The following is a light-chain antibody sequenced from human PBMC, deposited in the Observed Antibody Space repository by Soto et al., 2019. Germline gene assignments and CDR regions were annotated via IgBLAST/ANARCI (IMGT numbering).Light chain of an antibody. CDR2: SNN. CDR3: ASWDDSLNAYV. CDR1: SSNIGSNP. V-gene: IGLV1-44*01. J-gene: IGLJ1*01. Sequence: QSVLTQPPSASGTPGQRVTISCSGSSSNIGSNPVNWYQQLPGTAPKLLIYSNNQRPSGVPDRFSGSKSGTSASLAISGLQSEDAADYYCASWDDSLNAYVFGTGTKLTVL.